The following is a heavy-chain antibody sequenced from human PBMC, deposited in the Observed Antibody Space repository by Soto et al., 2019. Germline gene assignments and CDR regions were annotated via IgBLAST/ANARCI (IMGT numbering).Heavy chain of an antibody. CDR1: GFTFSSYW. J-gene: IGHJ4*02. CDR3: ARSMIHQKWIQLYYFDY. CDR2: IKQDGSEK. Sequence: GGPLRLSCAASGFTFSSYWMSWVRQAPGKGLEWVANIKQDGSEKYYVDSVKGRFTISRDNAKNSLYLQMNSLRAEDTAVYYFARSMIHQKWIQLYYFDYWGQGTLVTVSS. D-gene: IGHD5-18*01. V-gene: IGHV3-7*05.